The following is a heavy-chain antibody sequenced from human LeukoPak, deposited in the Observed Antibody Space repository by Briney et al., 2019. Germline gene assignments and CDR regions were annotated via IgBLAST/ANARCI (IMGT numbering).Heavy chain of an antibody. D-gene: IGHD3-10*01. CDR2: IYTSGST. CDR1: GGSFSGYY. J-gene: IGHJ4*02. Sequence: SETLSLTCAVYGGSFSGYYWSWIRQPAGKGLEWIGRIYTSGSTNYNPSLKSRVTMSVDTSKNQFSLKLSSVTAADTAVYYCARDLRSGSYFFLDYWGQGTLVTVSS. V-gene: IGHV4-4*07. CDR3: ARDLRSGSYFFLDY.